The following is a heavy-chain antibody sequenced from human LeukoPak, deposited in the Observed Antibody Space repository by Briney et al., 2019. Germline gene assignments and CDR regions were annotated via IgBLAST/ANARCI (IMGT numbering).Heavy chain of an antibody. Sequence: ASMKVSCKASGYTFTGYYMHWVRQAPGQGLEWMGWINPNSGGTNYAQKFQGRVTMTRDTSISTAYMELSRLRSDDTAVYYCARAYSSSWYESYYYMDVWGKGTTVTISS. CDR3: ARAYSSSWYESYYYMDV. J-gene: IGHJ6*03. CDR1: GYTFTGYY. CDR2: INPNSGGT. D-gene: IGHD6-13*01. V-gene: IGHV1-2*02.